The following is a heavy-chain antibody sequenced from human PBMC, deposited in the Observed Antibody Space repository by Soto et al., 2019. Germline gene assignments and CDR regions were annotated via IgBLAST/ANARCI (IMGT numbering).Heavy chain of an antibody. Sequence: SETLSLTCTVSGGSISSGDYYWSWIRQPPGKGLEWIGYIYYSGSTYYNPSLKSRVTISVDTSKNQFSLKLSSVTAADTAVYYCARVMVPKYYFDYWGQGTLVTVSS. V-gene: IGHV4-30-4*01. CDR3: ARVMVPKYYFDY. D-gene: IGHD3-10*01. CDR2: IYYSGST. CDR1: GGSISSGDYY. J-gene: IGHJ4*02.